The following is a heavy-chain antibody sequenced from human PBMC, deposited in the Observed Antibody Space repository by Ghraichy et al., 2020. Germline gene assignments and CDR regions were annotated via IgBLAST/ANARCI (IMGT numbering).Heavy chain of an antibody. CDR2: IYHSGST. J-gene: IGHJ4*02. CDR3: ARDPAITMVRGVYFDY. Sequence: SQTLSLTCTVSGYSISSGYYWGWIRQPPGKGLEWIGSIYHSGSTYYNPSLKSRVTISVDTSKNQFSLKLSSVTAADTAVYYCARDPAITMVRGVYFDYWGQGTLVTVSS. V-gene: IGHV4-38-2*02. D-gene: IGHD3-10*01. CDR1: GYSISSGYY.